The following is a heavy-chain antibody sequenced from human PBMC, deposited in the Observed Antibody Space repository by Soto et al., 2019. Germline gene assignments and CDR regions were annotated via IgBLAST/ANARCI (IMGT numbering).Heavy chain of an antibody. CDR2: IIYDGSTK. CDR1: GFTFSSYG. CDR3: AKDRMGAGVRGYFDY. V-gene: IGHV3-30*18. D-gene: IGHD3-10*01. J-gene: IGHJ4*02. Sequence: ESGAGVVQPGRSLRLSCAASGFTFSSYGMHWVRQAPGKGLEWVAVIIYDGSTKYYADSVKGRFTISRDNSKSTLYLQMNSLRAEDTAVYYCAKDRMGAGVRGYFDYWGQGTLVTVSS.